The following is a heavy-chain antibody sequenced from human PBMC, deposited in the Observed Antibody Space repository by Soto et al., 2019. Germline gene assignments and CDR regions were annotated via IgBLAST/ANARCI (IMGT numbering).Heavy chain of an antibody. J-gene: IGHJ6*03. V-gene: IGHV1-18*01. CDR1: GYTFTSYG. CDR3: ARVGIVVVPAAPRYYYYYMDV. Sequence: ASLKVSCKASGYTFTSYGISWVRQAPGQGLEWMGWISAYNGNTDYAQKLQGRVTMTTDTSTSTAYMELRSLRSDDTAVYYCARVGIVVVPAAPRYYYYYMDVWGKGTTVTVSS. CDR2: ISAYNGNT. D-gene: IGHD2-2*03.